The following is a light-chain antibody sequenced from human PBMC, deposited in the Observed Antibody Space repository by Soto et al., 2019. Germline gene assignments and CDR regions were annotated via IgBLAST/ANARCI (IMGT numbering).Light chain of an antibody. Sequence: QSALTQPPSASGTPGQRVTISCSGSSSNIGSNYVYWYQQLPGTAPKLLIYSNNQRPSGVPDRFSGSKSGTSASLAISGLRSEDEADYYCAAWDDSLSGYVFGTGTKV. J-gene: IGLJ1*01. V-gene: IGLV1-47*02. CDR2: SNN. CDR1: SSNIGSNY. CDR3: AAWDDSLSGYV.